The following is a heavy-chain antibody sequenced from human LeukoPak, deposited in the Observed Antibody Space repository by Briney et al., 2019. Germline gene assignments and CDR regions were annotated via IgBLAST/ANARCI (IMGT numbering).Heavy chain of an antibody. CDR2: ISGSGGST. CDR3: AKRMVRYGSGSLLDY. V-gene: IGHV3-23*01. J-gene: IGHJ4*02. D-gene: IGHD3-10*01. Sequence: GGSLRLSCAASGFTFSSYAMSWVRQAPGKGLEWVSAISGSGGSTYYAYSVKGRFTISRDNSKNTLYLQMNSLRAEDTAVYYCAKRMVRYGSGSLLDYWGQGTLVTVSS. CDR1: GFTFSSYA.